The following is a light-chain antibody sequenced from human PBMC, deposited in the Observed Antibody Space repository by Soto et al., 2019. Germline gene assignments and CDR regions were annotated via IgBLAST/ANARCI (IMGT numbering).Light chain of an antibody. Sequence: TQSPDTLSLSPGERATLSCKASQSVSSSYLAWYQRRPGKVPKLLIYAASTLQSGVPSRFSGSGSGTDFTLTISSLQPEDVATYYCQKCNSAPPGTFGQGTKVDIK. V-gene: IGKV1-27*01. CDR2: AAS. CDR1: QSVSSSY. J-gene: IGKJ1*01. CDR3: QKCNSAPPGT.